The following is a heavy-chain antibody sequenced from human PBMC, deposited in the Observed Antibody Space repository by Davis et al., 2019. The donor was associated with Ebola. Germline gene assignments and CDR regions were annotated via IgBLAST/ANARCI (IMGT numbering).Heavy chain of an antibody. J-gene: IGHJ4*02. V-gene: IGHV4-38-2*02. CDR1: GYSISSGYY. Sequence: PGGSLRLSCTVSGYSISSGYYWGWIRQPPGKGLEWIGSIYHSGSTYYNPSLKSRVTISVDTSKNQFSLKLSSVTAADTAVYYCARRSGSYYPFDYWGQGTLVTVSS. D-gene: IGHD1-26*01. CDR3: ARRSGSYYPFDY. CDR2: IYHSGST.